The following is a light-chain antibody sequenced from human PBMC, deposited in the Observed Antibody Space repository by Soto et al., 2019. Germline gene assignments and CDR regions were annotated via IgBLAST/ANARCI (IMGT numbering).Light chain of an antibody. V-gene: IGLV2-14*01. J-gene: IGLJ1*01. Sequence: QSVLTHPASVSGSTGQSITISCTGTISDIGVYEYVSWYQQPPGKAPRLMIYEVTYRPSGVSNRFSGSKSGSTASLTISELQAEDEADYYCSSYTDSSTLGLYVYGTGTKVTVL. CDR1: ISDIGVYEY. CDR3: SSYTDSSTLGLYV. CDR2: EVT.